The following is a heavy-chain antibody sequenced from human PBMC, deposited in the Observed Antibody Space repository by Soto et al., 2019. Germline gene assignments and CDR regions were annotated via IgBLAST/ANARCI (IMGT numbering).Heavy chain of an antibody. V-gene: IGHV4-39*01. CDR3: ARSYYYGSGSYYNHFDY. CDR2: IYYSGST. Sequence: SETLSLTCTFSGGSISSSSYYWGWIRQPPGKGLEWIGSIYYSGSTYYNPSLKSRVTISVDTSKNQFSLKLSSVTAADTAVYYCARSYYYGSGSYYNHFDYWGQGTLVTVSS. D-gene: IGHD3-10*01. J-gene: IGHJ4*02. CDR1: GGSISSSSYY.